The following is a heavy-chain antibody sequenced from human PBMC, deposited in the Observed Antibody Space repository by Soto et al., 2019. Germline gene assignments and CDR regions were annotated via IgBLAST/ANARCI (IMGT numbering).Heavy chain of an antibody. CDR2: INPSGGST. Sequence: ASVKVYCKGSGYTFTSYNMLWVGQFPGKGLEWMGIINPSGGSTSYAQKFQGRVTMTRDTSTSTVYMELSSLRSEDTAVYYCAREAGIVATITYYYYGMDVWGQGTTVTVSS. V-gene: IGHV1-46*01. J-gene: IGHJ6*02. CDR1: GYTFTSYN. D-gene: IGHD5-12*01. CDR3: AREAGIVATITYYYYGMDV.